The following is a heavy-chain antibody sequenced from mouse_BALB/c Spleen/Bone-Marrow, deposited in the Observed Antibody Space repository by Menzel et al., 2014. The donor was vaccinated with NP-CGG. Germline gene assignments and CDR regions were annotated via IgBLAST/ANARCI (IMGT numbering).Heavy chain of an antibody. CDR3: ARRGGTTSLFAY. CDR1: GFSLTSYG. J-gene: IGHJ3*01. V-gene: IGHV2-2*02. CDR2: IWSGGST. Sequence: QVQLKQSGPGLVQPSQSLSITCTVSGFSLTSYGVHWVRQSPGKGLEWLGVIWSGGSTDYNAAFISRRSISKDNSKSQVFFKMKSLHANDTAIYYWARRGGTTSLFAYWGQGTLVTVSA. D-gene: IGHD1-1*01.